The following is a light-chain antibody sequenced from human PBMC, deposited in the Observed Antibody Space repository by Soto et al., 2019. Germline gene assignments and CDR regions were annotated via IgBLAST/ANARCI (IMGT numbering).Light chain of an antibody. CDR1: HRVSNY. Sequence: EIVMTQSPATLSVSPGERATLSCRAIHRVSNYLAWYQQRPGQAPRLXIYGASTRETGIPARFSGSASGTEFTLTISSLQSEDFAIYYCQQYNNWPLTFGGGTKVDIK. CDR2: GAS. V-gene: IGKV3-15*01. J-gene: IGKJ4*01. CDR3: QQYNNWPLT.